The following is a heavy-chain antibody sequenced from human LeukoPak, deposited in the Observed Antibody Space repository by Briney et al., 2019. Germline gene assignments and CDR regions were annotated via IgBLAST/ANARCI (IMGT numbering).Heavy chain of an antibody. CDR1: GYTVTSYY. D-gene: IGHD3-22*01. CDR2: IDPSGGST. V-gene: IGHV1-46*01. CDR3: AREQYYSDSSGYTTLFDY. J-gene: IGHJ4*02. Sequence: ASVKVSCKASGYTVTSYYMHWVRQAPGRGLEWMGIIDPSGGSTTYAQKFQGRVTMTRDTSTSTVYMELSSLRSEDTAVYYCAREQYYSDSSGYTTLFDYWGQGTLVTVSS.